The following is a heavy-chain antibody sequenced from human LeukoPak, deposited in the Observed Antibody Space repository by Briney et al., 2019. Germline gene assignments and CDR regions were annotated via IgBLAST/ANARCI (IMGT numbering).Heavy chain of an antibody. CDR3: ARGQSSGWYRVRYYFDY. D-gene: IGHD6-19*01. CDR2: MNPNSGNT. CDR1: GYTFTSYD. V-gene: IGHV1-8*01. Sequence: ASVKVSRKASGYTFTSYDINWVRQATGQGLEWMGWMNPNSGNTGYAQKFQGRVTMTRNTSISTAYMELSSLRSEDTAVYYCARGQSSGWYRVRYYFDYWGQGTLVTVSS. J-gene: IGHJ4*02.